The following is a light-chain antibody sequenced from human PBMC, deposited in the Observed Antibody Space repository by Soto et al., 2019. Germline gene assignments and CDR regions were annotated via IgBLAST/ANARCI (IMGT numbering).Light chain of an antibody. CDR1: SSDVGGYNF. V-gene: IGLV2-14*01. J-gene: IGLJ3*02. Sequence: QSALTQPASVSGSPGQSITISCTGTSSDVGGYNFVSWYQQYPGKVPKLMIYEVSNRPSGVSNRFSGSKSGNTASLTISGLQAEDEADYYCSSCTSSSLGVFGGGTKLTVL. CDR3: SSCTSSSLGV. CDR2: EVS.